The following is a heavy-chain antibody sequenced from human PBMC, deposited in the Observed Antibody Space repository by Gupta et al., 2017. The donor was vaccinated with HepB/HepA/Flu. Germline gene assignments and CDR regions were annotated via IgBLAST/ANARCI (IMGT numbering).Heavy chain of an antibody. CDR2: LYDRGKT. Sequence: QLHLQESGPGLVQPSETLSLTCTVSGGSLSTTDYYWGWIRQPPGKGLEWIGSLYDRGKTYNNPSLKSRVTISVDTAKNQFSLRLTSVTAEDTAVYYCARLPIPAIVAAGTEYYFDYWGQGSLVTVSS. J-gene: IGHJ4*02. V-gene: IGHV4-39*01. CDR1: GGSLSTTDYY. D-gene: IGHD6-13*01. CDR3: ARLPIPAIVAAGTEYYFDY.